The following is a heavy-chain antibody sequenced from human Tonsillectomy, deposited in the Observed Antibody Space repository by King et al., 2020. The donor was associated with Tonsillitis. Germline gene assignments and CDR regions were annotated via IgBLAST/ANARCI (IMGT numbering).Heavy chain of an antibody. V-gene: IGHV4-34*01. Sequence: VQLQQWGAGLLKPSETLSLTCAVYGGSFSGYYWSWIRQPPGKGLEWIGEINHSGSTNYNPSLKSRVTISVDTSKNQFSLKLSSVTAADTSVYYCARGRRRFDYWGQGTLVTVSA. CDR3: ARGRRRFDY. CDR1: GGSFSGYY. CDR2: INHSGST. J-gene: IGHJ4*02.